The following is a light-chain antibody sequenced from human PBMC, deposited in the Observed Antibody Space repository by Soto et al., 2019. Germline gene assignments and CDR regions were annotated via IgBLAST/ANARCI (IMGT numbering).Light chain of an antibody. CDR1: QSASTY. CDR2: SAS. Sequence: DIQMTQSPSSLSASVGDRVTITCRASQSASTYLNWYHQKPGKAPKLLIYSASSLQSGVPSRFSGSGSGTDFTLTISSLQPEDFATYYCQQTYTTPQPFGPGTRVEI. CDR3: QQTYTTPQP. J-gene: IGKJ1*01. V-gene: IGKV1-39*01.